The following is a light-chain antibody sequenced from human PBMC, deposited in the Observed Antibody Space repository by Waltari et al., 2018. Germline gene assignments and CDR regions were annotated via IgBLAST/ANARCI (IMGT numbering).Light chain of an antibody. Sequence: QSALTQPAAVSGSPGQSITISCAGSNSDVGHYNLVSWYQQHPGEAPKLLIFETTKRPSGVSDGFSGSRSGNTASLTISGLQAEDEAEYSCCAYAGSSIYVFGSGTRVTVL. V-gene: IGLV2-23*01. CDR3: CAYAGSSIYV. CDR1: NSDVGHYNL. J-gene: IGLJ1*01. CDR2: ETT.